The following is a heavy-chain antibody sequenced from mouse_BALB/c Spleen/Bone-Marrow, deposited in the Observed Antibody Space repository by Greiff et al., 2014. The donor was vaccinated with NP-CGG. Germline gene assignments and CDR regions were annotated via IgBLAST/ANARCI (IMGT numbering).Heavy chain of an antibody. V-gene: IGHV1-26*01. J-gene: IGHJ4*01. Sequence: EVKLQESGPDLVKPGASVKISCKASGYSFTGCYMHWVKQSHGKSLEWIGRVNPNDGGSSSSQKFKAKAILTVDKSSSTAYMELRSLTSEDSAVYYCAREDDYYAMDYWGQGTSVTVSS. CDR1: GYSFTGCY. CDR3: AREDDYYAMDY. CDR2: VNPNDGGS.